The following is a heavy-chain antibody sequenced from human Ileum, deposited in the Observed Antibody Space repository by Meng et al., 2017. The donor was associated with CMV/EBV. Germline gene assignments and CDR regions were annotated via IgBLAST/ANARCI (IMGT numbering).Heavy chain of an antibody. J-gene: IGHJ4*02. D-gene: IGHD4-23*01. CDR3: ATYGGKNAYYFDY. V-gene: IGHV3-21*01. CDR1: GFTFSSYS. Sequence: GESLKISCAASGFTFSSYSMNWVRQAPGKGLEWVSSISSSSSYIYYADSVKGRFTISRDNAKNSLYLQMNSLRAEDTAVYYCATYGGKNAYYFDYWGQGTLVTVSS. CDR2: ISSSSSYI.